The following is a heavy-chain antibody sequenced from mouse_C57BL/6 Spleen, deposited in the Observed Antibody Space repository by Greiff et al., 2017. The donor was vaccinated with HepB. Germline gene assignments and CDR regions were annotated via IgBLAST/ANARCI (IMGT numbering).Heavy chain of an antibody. CDR3: ARDGYDWYFDV. J-gene: IGHJ1*01. CDR2: IHPNSGST. CDR1: GYTFTSYW. V-gene: IGHV1-64*01. D-gene: IGHD2-2*01. Sequence: VQLQQPGAELVKPGASVKLSCKASGYTFTSYWMHWVKQRPGQGLEWIGMIHPNSGSTNYNEKFKSKATLTVDKSSSTAYMQLSSLTSEDSAVYYCARDGYDWYFDVWGAGTTVTVSS.